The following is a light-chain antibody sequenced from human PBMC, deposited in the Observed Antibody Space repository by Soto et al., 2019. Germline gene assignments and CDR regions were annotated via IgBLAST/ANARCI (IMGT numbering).Light chain of an antibody. J-gene: IGLJ1*01. CDR3: SSFTNTITRYA. Sequence: QSALTQPASVSGSPGQSITISCTGTSSDFGGYNYVSWFQHHPGKAPKLIIYEVSYRPSGVSNRFSGSKSGDTASLTISGLQAEDEADYYCSSFTNTITRYAFGTGTRSPS. CDR1: SSDFGGYNY. V-gene: IGLV2-14*01. CDR2: EVS.